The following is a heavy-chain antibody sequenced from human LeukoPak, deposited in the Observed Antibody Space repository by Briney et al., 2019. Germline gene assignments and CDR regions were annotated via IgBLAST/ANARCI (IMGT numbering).Heavy chain of an antibody. CDR3: ASSSRGWADY. CDR2: IYTSGST. Sequence: SETLSLTCTVSGGSISSSRYYWRWIRRLPGKGLEWIGSIYTSGSTNYNPSLKSRVTMSVDTSKNQFSLKLSSVTAADTAVYYCASSSRGWADYWGQGTLVTVSS. D-gene: IGHD6-19*01. J-gene: IGHJ4*02. V-gene: IGHV4-39*07. CDR1: GGSISSSRYY.